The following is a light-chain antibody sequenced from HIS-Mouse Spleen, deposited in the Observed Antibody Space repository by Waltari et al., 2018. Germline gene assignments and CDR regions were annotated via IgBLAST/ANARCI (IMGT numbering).Light chain of an antibody. CDR1: QSVSSY. V-gene: IGKV3-11*01. CDR3: QQRSNWPLT. CDR2: DAS. Sequence: DIVFTQSPATLSWSPGERATLSCRASQSVSSYLAWYQQKPGQAPRLLIYDASNRATGIPARFSGSGSGTDFTLTISSLEPEDFAVYYCQQRSNWPLTFGGGTKVEIK. J-gene: IGKJ4*01.